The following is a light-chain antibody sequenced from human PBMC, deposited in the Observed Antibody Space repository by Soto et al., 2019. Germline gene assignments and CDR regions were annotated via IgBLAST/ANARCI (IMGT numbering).Light chain of an antibody. J-gene: IGKJ2*01. CDR2: GSY. CDR3: QQAYGSLA. V-gene: IGKV1-39*01. CDR1: QSIGRY. Sequence: DIRMTQSPSSLSASVGDRVTITCRASQSIGRYLNWYQQKLGKGPKLLIYGSYTLHSGVPSRFSGSGPVTDFTITISGLQPEDCAATCFCQQAYGSLAFGSGTKWEMK.